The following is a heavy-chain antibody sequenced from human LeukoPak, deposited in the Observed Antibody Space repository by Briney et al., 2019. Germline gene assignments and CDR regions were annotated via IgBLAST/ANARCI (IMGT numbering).Heavy chain of an antibody. CDR2: IYSGGST. V-gene: IGHV3-66*01. D-gene: IGHD3-10*01. CDR1: GFTVSSNY. CDR3: ASEAARIYGSGSYCFDY. Sequence: GGSLRLSCAASGFTVSSNYMSWVRQAPGKGLEWVSVIYSGGSTYYADSAKGRFTISRDNSKNTLYLQMNSLRAEDTAVYYCASEAARIYGSGSYCFDYWGQGTLVTVSS. J-gene: IGHJ4*02.